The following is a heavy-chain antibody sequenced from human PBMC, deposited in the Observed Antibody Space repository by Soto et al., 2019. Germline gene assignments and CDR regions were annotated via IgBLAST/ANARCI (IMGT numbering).Heavy chain of an antibody. CDR1: GYTFTVHY. CDR3: AKGQSSGAFRFFFDY. D-gene: IGHD3-22*01. J-gene: IGHJ4*02. Sequence: ASVKVSCKASGYTFTVHYIHWVRQAPEQGPEWMGEIGPESGATRYAQKVQGRVTISRDHSKNTFYLQMNSLTAEDTAVYYCAKGQSSGAFRFFFDYWGQGTLVTVSS. CDR2: IGPESGAT. V-gene: IGHV1-2*02.